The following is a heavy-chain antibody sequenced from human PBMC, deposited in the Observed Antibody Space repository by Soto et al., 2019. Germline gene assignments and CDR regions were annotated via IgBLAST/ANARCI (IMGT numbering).Heavy chain of an antibody. CDR1: GGSISSGVYY. D-gene: IGHD3-10*01. Sequence: SETLSLTCTVSGGSISSGVYYWSWIRQHPEKGLEWIGYIYYSGSTYYNPSLKSRVTISVDTSKNQFSLRLTSVTAADTAVYYCARVSYYYGSGSYLFDYWGQGTLVTVSS. V-gene: IGHV4-31*03. CDR2: IYYSGST. CDR3: ARVSYYYGSGSYLFDY. J-gene: IGHJ4*02.